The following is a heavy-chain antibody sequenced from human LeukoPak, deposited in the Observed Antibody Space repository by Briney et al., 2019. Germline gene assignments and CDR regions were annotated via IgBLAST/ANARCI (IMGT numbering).Heavy chain of an antibody. D-gene: IGHD1-1*01. CDR3: ARGGPWRDERKGYYYYYMDV. CDR2: INHSGST. CDR1: GGSFSGYY. J-gene: IGHJ6*03. V-gene: IGHV4-34*01. Sequence: PSETLSLTCAVYGGSFSGYYWSWIRQPPGKGLEWIGEINHSGSTNYNPSLKSRVTISVDTSKNQFSLKLSSVTAADTAVYYCARGGPWRDERKGYYYYYMDVWGKGTTVTVSS.